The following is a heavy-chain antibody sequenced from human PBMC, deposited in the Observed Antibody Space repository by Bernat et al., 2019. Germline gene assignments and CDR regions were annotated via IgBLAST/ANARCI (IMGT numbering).Heavy chain of an antibody. CDR2: IRYDGSKK. V-gene: IGHV3-30*02. D-gene: IGHD6-19*01. CDR1: GFTVSSNY. J-gene: IGHJ6*02. CDR3: AKSVYSSDNYGMDV. Sequence: VQLVETGGGLIQPGGSLRLSCAASGFTVSSNYMSWVRQAPGKGLEWVALIRYDGSKKYYADSVKGQVTISRDNSKNMLYLQMNSLRAEDTAVYDCAKSVYSSDNYGMDVWGQGTTVTVSS.